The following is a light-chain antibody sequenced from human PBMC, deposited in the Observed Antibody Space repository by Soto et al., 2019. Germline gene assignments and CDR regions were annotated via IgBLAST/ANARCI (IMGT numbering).Light chain of an antibody. Sequence: QSVLTQPASLSGSPGQSITMSCTGTNRDIGNYNLVSWYQHHPGKAPKLIISDVTKRPSGVSDRFSGSKSGNTASLTISGLQTEDEADYSCCSYAGANWVFGGGTKVTVL. CDR2: DVT. J-gene: IGLJ3*02. CDR3: CSYAGANWV. CDR1: NRDIGNYNL. V-gene: IGLV2-23*02.